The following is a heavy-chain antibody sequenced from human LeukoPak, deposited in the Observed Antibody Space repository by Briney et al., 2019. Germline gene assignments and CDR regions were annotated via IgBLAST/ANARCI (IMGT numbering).Heavy chain of an antibody. CDR3: ARVDTMVRGVINWFDP. CDR1: GGSINSVGNY. V-gene: IGHV4-31*03. CDR2: IYYSGNT. Sequence: PSETLSRTCTVSGGSINSVGNYWSWVRQYPGKGLEWIGNIYYSGNTYYNPSLNSRLTISVDTSKNQFSLRLDSVTAADTAVYYCARVDTMVRGVINWFDPWGQGTLVIVSS. D-gene: IGHD3-10*01. J-gene: IGHJ5*02.